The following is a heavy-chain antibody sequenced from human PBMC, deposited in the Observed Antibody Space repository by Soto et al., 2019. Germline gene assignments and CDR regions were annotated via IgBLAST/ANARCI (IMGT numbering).Heavy chain of an antibody. V-gene: IGHV6-1*01. J-gene: IGHJ3*02. CDR3: ARSNWGPYKEAFDI. CDR1: GDSVSSNSAA. CDR2: TYYRSKWYN. Sequence: KQSQTLSLTCVISGDSVSSNSAAWNWIRQSPSRGLEWLGRTYYRSKWYNDYAVSVKSRITINPDTSKNQFSLQLNSVTPEDTAVYYCARSNWGPYKEAFDIWGQGTMVTVSS. D-gene: IGHD7-27*01.